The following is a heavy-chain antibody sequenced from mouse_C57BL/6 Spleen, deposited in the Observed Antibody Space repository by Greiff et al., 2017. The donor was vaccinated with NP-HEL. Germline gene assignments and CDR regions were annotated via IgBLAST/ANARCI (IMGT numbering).Heavy chain of an antibody. V-gene: IGHV5-17*01. CDR2: ISSGSSTI. Sequence: EVMLVESGGGLVKPGGSLKLSCAASGFTFSDYGMHWVRQAPEKGLESVAYISSGSSTIYYADTVKGRFTISRDNAKNTLFLQMTSLRSEDTAMYYCARGGNYAWFAYWGQGTLVTVSA. D-gene: IGHD2-1*01. CDR3: ARGGNYAWFAY. J-gene: IGHJ3*01. CDR1: GFTFSDYG.